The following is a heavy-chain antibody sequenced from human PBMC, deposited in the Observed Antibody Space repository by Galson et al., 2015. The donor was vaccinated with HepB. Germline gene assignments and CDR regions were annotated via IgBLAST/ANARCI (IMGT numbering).Heavy chain of an antibody. D-gene: IGHD5-24*01. V-gene: IGHV1-69*13. Sequence: SVKVSCKASGGTFSSYAISWVRQAPGQGLEWMGGIIPIFGTANYAQKFQGRVTITADESTSTAYMELSSLRSEDTAVYYCARSEMATIFFDYWGQGTPVTVSS. J-gene: IGHJ4*02. CDR2: IIPIFGTA. CDR3: ARSEMATIFFDY. CDR1: GGTFSSYA.